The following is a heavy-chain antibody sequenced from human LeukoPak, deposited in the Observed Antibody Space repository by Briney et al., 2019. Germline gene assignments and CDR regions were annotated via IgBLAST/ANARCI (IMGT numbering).Heavy chain of an antibody. D-gene: IGHD6-19*01. Sequence: GGSLRLSCAASGFTFSSYEMNWVRQAPGKGLEWVSYIGSSGSTIYYADSVKGRFTISRDNAKNSLYLQMNSLRAEDTAVYYCARGRSVAVLGDYFDYWGQGTLVTVSS. V-gene: IGHV3-48*03. J-gene: IGHJ4*02. CDR1: GFTFSSYE. CDR2: IGSSGSTI. CDR3: ARGRSVAVLGDYFDY.